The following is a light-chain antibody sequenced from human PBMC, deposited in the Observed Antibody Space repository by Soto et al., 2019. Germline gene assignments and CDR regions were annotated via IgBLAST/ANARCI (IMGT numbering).Light chain of an antibody. CDR1: STDVGDYNY. J-gene: IGLJ3*02. V-gene: IGLV2-11*01. CDR2: DVS. CDR3: CSYTNSNTQV. Sequence: QSALTQPRSVSGSPGQSVTISCTGSSTDVGDYNYVSWFQQHPGKAPKLIIYDVSKRPSGVPDRFSGSKSGITASLTISGLQAEDEADYYCCSYTNSNTQVFGGGTKVTVL.